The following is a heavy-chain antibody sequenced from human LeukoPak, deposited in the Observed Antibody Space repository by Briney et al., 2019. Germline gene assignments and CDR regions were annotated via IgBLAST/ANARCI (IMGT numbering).Heavy chain of an antibody. D-gene: IGHD6-6*01. J-gene: IGHJ3*02. CDR1: GGSISSYY. CDR2: IYYSGST. Sequence: SETLSLTCTVSGGSISSYYWGWIRQPPGKGLEWIGSIYYSGSTYYNPSLKSRVTISVDTSKNQFSLKLSSVTAADTAVYYCARGTDSSDAFDIWGQGTMVTVSS. V-gene: IGHV4-39*07. CDR3: ARGTDSSDAFDI.